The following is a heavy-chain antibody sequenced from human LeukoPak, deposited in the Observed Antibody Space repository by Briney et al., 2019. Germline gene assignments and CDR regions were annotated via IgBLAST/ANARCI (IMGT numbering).Heavy chain of an antibody. CDR1: GFTFSSYW. CDR2: INQDGSEK. V-gene: IGHV3-7*01. D-gene: IGHD3-22*01. J-gene: IGHJ4*02. CDR3: ARTLTYYYDSSGYTPPLL. Sequence: GGSLRLSCAASGFTFSSYWMTWVRQAPGKGLEWVANINQDGSEKYYVDSVKGRFTISRDNAKNSLYLQMNSLRAEDTAVYYCARTLTYYYDSSGYTPPLLWGQGTLVTVSS.